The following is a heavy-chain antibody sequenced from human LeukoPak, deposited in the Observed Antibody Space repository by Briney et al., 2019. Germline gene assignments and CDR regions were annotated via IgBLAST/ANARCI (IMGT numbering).Heavy chain of an antibody. CDR1: GVSIRSWW. D-gene: IGHD5-18*01. J-gene: IGHJ4*02. Sequence: SGTLSLSCAVSGVSIRSWWWSWVRQPAGKGLEWVGRIYTTGRTNYSPSFQSRGPMSIDISANQYSLALKSVTAADTGDNYGARSGYTFSEFLSVFWGEGAPVTVSS. CDR3: ARSGYTFSEFLSVF. CDR2: IYTTGRT. V-gene: IGHV4-4*07.